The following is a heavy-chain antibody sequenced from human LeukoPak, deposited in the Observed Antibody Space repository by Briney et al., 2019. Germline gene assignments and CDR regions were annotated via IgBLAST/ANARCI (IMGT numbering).Heavy chain of an antibody. Sequence: GRSLRLSCAASGFTFSTYTMHWVCQAPGKGLEWVTFISYDGGKKYTADSVKGRFTISRDNSKNTLYLQMDNLRTEDTAVYYCATSPPLHYSGSYETFDYWGQGTLVTVSS. V-gene: IGHV3-30-3*01. J-gene: IGHJ4*02. CDR1: GFTFSTYT. CDR2: ISYDGGKK. CDR3: ATSPPLHYSGSYETFDY. D-gene: IGHD1-26*01.